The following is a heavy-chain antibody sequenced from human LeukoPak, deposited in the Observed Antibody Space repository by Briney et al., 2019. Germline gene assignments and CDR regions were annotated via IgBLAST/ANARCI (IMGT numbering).Heavy chain of an antibody. Sequence: GGSLRLSCAASGFTFSNYSMNWVRQAPGKGLEWVSYICSSSNTIYYAASVKGRFTITRDDGKSSMFLQMNSLREEDTDVYYCARDSIPYSSSWFWVDYWGQGTLVTVSS. CDR3: ARDSIPYSSSWFWVDY. J-gene: IGHJ4*02. CDR1: GFTFSNYS. D-gene: IGHD6-13*01. CDR2: ICSSSNTI. V-gene: IGHV3-48*02.